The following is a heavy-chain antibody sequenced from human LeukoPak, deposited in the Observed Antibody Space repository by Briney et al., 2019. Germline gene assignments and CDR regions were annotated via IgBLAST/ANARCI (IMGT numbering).Heavy chain of an antibody. D-gene: IGHD4-17*01. J-gene: IGHJ4*02. V-gene: IGHV3-53*01. CDR3: AKGVTVTDNIDY. CDR1: GFTVSSNY. CDR2: IYSGGST. Sequence: GGSLRLSCAASGFTVSSNYMSWVRQAPGKGLEWVSVIYSGGSTYYADSVKGRFTISRDNSKNTLYLQMNSLRAEDTAVYYCAKGVTVTDNIDYWGQGTLVTVSS.